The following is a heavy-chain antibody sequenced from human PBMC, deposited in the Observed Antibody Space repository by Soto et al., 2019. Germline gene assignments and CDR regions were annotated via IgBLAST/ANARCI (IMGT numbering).Heavy chain of an antibody. CDR2: IYYSGST. D-gene: IGHD4-4*01. V-gene: IGHV4-30-4*01. CDR1: GGSISSGDYY. J-gene: IGHJ4*02. CDR3: ARTTEKDGKEGLDY. Sequence: SETLSLTCTVSGGSISSGDYYWSWIRQPPGKGLEWIGYIYYSGSTYYNPSLKSRVTISVDTSKNQFSLKLSSVTAADTAVYYCARTTEKDGKEGLDYWGQGTRVTVSS.